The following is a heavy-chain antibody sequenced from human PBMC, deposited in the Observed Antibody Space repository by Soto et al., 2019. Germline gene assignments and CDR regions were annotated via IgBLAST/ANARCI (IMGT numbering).Heavy chain of an antibody. V-gene: IGHV1-2*02. CDR1: GYTFTGYY. Sequence: ASVKVSCKASGYTFTGYYMHWVRQAPGQGLEWMGWINPNSGGTNYAQKFQGRVAMTRDTSISTAYMELSRLRSDDTAVYYCARVGTTGTTAAFDIWGQGTMVTVSS. D-gene: IGHD1-1*01. CDR2: INPNSGGT. J-gene: IGHJ3*02. CDR3: ARVGTTGTTAAFDI.